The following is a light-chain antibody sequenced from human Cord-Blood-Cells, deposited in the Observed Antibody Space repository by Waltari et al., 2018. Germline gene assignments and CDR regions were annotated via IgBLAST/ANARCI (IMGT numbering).Light chain of an antibody. V-gene: IGKV1-39*01. CDR1: QSISSY. CDR2: AAS. CDR3: QQSYSTPIT. Sequence: DIQMTQSPSSLSASVGDRVTITCRASQSISSYLNWYQQKPGKAPKLLIYAASSLQSGVPSRFSDRGSGTDFTLTISSLQPEDFATYYCQQSYSTPITFGQGTRLEIK. J-gene: IGKJ5*01.